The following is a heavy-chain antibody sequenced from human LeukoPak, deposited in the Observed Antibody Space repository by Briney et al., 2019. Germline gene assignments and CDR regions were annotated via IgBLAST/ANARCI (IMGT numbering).Heavy chain of an antibody. CDR1: GFTFSSYA. D-gene: IGHD2-21*02. J-gene: IGHJ6*02. CDR2: ISGSGGKT. Sequence: GRSLRLSCAASGFTFSSYAMNWVRQAPGKGLEWVSGISGSGGKTYFADSVKGRFTSSRDNSMNTVYLQVNGLRGEDTAAYYCAKDLCGDCYPYYCAMDVWGQGTTVTVSS. V-gene: IGHV3-23*01. CDR3: AKDLCGDCYPYYCAMDV.